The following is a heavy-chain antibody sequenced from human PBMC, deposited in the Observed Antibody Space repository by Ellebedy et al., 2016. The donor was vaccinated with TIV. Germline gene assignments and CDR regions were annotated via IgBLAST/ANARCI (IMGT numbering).Heavy chain of an antibody. CDR1: GGSISTNNW. V-gene: IGHV4-4*02. J-gene: IGHJ3*02. D-gene: IGHD1-7*01. CDR2: VYHSGYT. Sequence: SETLSLTCAVSGGSISTNNWWSWVRQSPTKGLEWIGGVYHSGYTYYNPSLRSRVTMSVDTSTNQFSLRLTSVTAADTAVYYCARQSHPSQTRTYAFDIWGQGTMVTVSS. CDR3: ARQSHPSQTRTYAFDI.